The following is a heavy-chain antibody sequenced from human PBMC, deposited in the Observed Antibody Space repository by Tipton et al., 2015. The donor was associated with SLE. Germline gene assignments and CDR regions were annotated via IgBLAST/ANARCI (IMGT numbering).Heavy chain of an antibody. CDR1: GGSISSGTYN. CDR3: ARDHFRGRYGD. D-gene: IGHD3-10*01. Sequence: TLSLTCIVSGGSISSGTYNWSWLRQPAGKGLEWIGHMYTTGTTNYNPSLKSRVTVPVDTSKNQFSLRLSSVTAADTAVYYCARDHFRGRYGDWGQGTLVTVSS. J-gene: IGHJ4*02. CDR2: MYTTGTT. V-gene: IGHV4-61*09.